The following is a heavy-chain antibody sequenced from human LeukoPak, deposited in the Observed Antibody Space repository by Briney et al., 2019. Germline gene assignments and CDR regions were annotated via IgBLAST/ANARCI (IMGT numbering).Heavy chain of an antibody. CDR2: IYYSGST. Sequence: SETLSLTCTVSGGSISSYYWSRIRQPPGKGLEWIGYIYYSGSTNYNPSLKSRVTISVDTSKNQFSLKLSSVTAADTAVYYCASTKGVGYSSSWYYFDYWGQGTLVTVSS. D-gene: IGHD6-13*01. CDR1: GGSISSYY. V-gene: IGHV4-59*08. CDR3: ASTKGVGYSSSWYYFDY. J-gene: IGHJ4*02.